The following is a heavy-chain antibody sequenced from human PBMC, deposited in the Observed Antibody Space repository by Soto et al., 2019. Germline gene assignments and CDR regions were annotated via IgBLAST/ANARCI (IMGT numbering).Heavy chain of an antibody. CDR2: ISGHKGKT. CDR3: ARDSYPLAYFFDY. CDR1: GDTFINHG. J-gene: IGHJ4*02. Sequence: QVQLVQSGGEVKKPGASVKVSCKASGDTFINHGISWVRQAPGQGLEWMGWISGHKGKTNYAQKFQGIVTMTTDTSTSTAFMELRSLRSDATAVYYCARDSYPLAYFFDYWGQGTLVSVSS. V-gene: IGHV1-18*04.